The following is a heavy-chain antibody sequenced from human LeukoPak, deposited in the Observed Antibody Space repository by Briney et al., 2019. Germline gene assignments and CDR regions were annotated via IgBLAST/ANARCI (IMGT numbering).Heavy chain of an antibody. D-gene: IGHD4-17*01. CDR3: ARAYGDYVDWFDP. Sequence: SETLSLTCAVSGGSISSGGYSWSWIRQPPGKGLEWIGYIYHNGSTYYNPSLKSRVTISVDRSKNQFSLKLSSVTAADTAVYYCARAYGDYVDWFDPWGQGTLATVSS. CDR1: GGSISSGGYS. V-gene: IGHV4-30-2*01. CDR2: IYHNGST. J-gene: IGHJ5*02.